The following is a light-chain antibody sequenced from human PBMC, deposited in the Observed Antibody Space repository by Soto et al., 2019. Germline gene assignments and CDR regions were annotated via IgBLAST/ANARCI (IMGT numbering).Light chain of an antibody. CDR2: AAS. Sequence: DLQLTPSPSFLSASVGDRVTITCRASQGISSYLAWYQQKPGKAPKLLIYAASTLQSGVPSRFSGSGSGTEFTLPISSLQPEDFATYYCQQLNSYPLTFGQGTRLEIK. CDR3: QQLNSYPLT. V-gene: IGKV1-9*01. CDR1: QGISSY. J-gene: IGKJ5*01.